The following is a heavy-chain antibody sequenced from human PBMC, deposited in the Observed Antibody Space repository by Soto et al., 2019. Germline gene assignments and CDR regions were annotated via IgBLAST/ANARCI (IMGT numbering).Heavy chain of an antibody. CDR3: ARAGSENDN. V-gene: IGHV3-7*05. D-gene: IGHD3-10*01. J-gene: IGHJ4*01. CDR2: IKEDGGER. Sequence: VQLVESGGGLVQPGGSLRLSCAACGFTFSNYWMTWVRQAPGKGLEWVANIKEDGGERNYVDSLKGRFTISRDNAKNSLYLQMNSLRAEDTAVYYCARAGSENDNWGQGTLVTVSS. CDR1: GFTFSNYW.